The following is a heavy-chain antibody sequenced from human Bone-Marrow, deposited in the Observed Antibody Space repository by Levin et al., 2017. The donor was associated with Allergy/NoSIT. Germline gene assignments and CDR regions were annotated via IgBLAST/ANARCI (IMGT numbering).Heavy chain of an antibody. V-gene: IGHV3-30-3*01. CDR1: GFTFSSYA. CDR2: ISYDGSNK. J-gene: IGHJ6*02. Sequence: GGSLRLSCAASGFTFSSYAMHWVRQAPGKGLEWVAVISYDGSNKYYADSVKGRFTISRDNSKNTLYLQMNSLRAEDTAVYYCARGIVRYSSSWYEHYYGMDVWGQGTTVTVSS. D-gene: IGHD6-13*01. CDR3: ARGIVRYSSSWYEHYYGMDV.